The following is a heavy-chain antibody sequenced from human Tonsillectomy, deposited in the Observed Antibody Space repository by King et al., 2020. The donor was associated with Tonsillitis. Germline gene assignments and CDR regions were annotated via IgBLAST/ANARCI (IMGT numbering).Heavy chain of an antibody. CDR1: GFPFYTYA. CDR2: ISVRGGST. Sequence: VQLVESGGGLVQPGGSLRLSCAVSGFPFYTYAMSCVRQAPGEGLEWVSSISVRGGSTYYADSVKGRFTNSRDISQNTLYLQMNSLRAEDTAVYYCAKGRDFWSGESFDPWGQGTLVTVSS. CDR3: AKGRDFWSGESFDP. V-gene: IGHV3-23*04. J-gene: IGHJ5*02. D-gene: IGHD3-3*01.